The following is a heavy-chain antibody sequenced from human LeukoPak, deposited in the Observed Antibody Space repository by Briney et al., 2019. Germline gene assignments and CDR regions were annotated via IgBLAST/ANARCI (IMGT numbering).Heavy chain of an antibody. CDR1: GGTFSSFA. Sequence: SVKVSCKTSGGTFSSFAINWVRHAPGQGLEWMRGIIPLFGPANYAQKFQGRVTITPDASTSTVYMELSSLRSEDTAFYYCARGGAFDIWGHGTLVTVSS. V-gene: IGHV1-69*13. J-gene: IGHJ3*02. CDR3: ARGGAFDI. CDR2: IIPLFGPA.